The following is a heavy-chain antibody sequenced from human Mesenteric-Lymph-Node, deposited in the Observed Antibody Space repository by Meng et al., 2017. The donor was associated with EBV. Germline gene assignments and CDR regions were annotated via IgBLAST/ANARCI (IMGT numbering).Heavy chain of an antibody. CDR2: ITAYNGNT. J-gene: IGHJ4*02. CDR1: GYTFTSYG. V-gene: IGHV1-18*01. CDR3: ARDRGYSSSCDH. D-gene: IGHD2-2*01. Sequence: QGQVVQSGAEVKKPGASVKVSCKASGYTFTSYGFSWVRQAPGQGLEWMGWITAYNGNTHYAQKFQGRVTMTRNSAISTAYMELSSLTSEDTALYYCARDRGYSSSCDHWGQGTLVTVSS.